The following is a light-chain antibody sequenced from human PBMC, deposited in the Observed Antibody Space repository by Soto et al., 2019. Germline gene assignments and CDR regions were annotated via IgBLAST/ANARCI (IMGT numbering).Light chain of an antibody. CDR3: QHYNSYSEA. CDR2: KAS. Sequence: DIQVIQSPSSLSASVGDRVTITCRASQTISSWLAWYQQKPGKAPKLLIYKASTLKSGVPSRFSGSGSGTEFTLTISSLQPDDFATYYCQHYNSYSEAFGQGTKVELK. J-gene: IGKJ1*01. V-gene: IGKV1-5*03. CDR1: QTISSW.